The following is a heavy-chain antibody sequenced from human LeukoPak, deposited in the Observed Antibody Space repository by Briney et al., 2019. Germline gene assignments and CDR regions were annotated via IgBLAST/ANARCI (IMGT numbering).Heavy chain of an antibody. CDR3: ARDGAAMIVDY. V-gene: IGHV3-30*04. CDR1: GFTFSTYA. J-gene: IGHJ4*02. CDR2: ISYYGDNK. Sequence: GGSLRLSCAASGFTFSTYAMHWVRQAPGKGLEWVAVISYYGDNKYYADSVKGRFTISRDNSKNTLYLQMNSLRAEDTAVCYCARDGAAMIVDYWGQGTLVTVSS. D-gene: IGHD3-22*01.